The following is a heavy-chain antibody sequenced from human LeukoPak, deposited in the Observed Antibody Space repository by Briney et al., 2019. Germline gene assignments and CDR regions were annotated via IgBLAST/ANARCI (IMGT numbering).Heavy chain of an antibody. Sequence: SETLSLTCTVSGYSISSGYYWGGIRQPPGKGLEWIGSIYHSGSTNYNPSLKRRVTISVDTSKNQFSLKLSSVTAADTAVYYCARGFGVWAAAGKSNWFDPWGQGTLVTVSS. CDR3: ARGFGVWAAAGKSNWFDP. CDR2: IYHSGST. CDR1: GYSISSGYY. D-gene: IGHD6-13*01. V-gene: IGHV4-38-2*02. J-gene: IGHJ5*02.